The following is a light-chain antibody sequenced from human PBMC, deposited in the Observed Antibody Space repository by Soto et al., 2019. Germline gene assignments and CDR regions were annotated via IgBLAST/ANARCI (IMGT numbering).Light chain of an antibody. CDR2: DVT. J-gene: IGLJ2*01. V-gene: IGLV2-11*01. Sequence: QSVLTQPRSVSGSPGQSVTISCTGTSSDVVRFNYVSWYQQHPGKAPKLIIYDVTERPSGVPDRFSASKSGNTASLTISGLQTEDEADYFCCSYADIYTAFGGGTEATVL. CDR3: CSYADIYTA. CDR1: SSDVVRFNY.